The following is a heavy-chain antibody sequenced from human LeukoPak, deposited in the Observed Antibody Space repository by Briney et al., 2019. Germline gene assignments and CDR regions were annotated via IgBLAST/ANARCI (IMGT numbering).Heavy chain of an antibody. CDR2: IYYSGST. CDR3: ARGATVSYYFDY. V-gene: IGHV4-59*01. Sequence: PSETLSLTCTVSGGSISSYYWSWIRQPPGKELEWIGYIYYSGSTNYTPSLKSRVTISVDTSKNQFSLKLSSVTAADTAVYYCARGATVSYYFDYWGQGTLVTVSS. J-gene: IGHJ4*02. CDR1: GGSISSYY. D-gene: IGHD4-17*01.